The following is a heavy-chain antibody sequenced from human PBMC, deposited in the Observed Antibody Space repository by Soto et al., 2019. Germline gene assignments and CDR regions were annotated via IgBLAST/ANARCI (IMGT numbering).Heavy chain of an antibody. D-gene: IGHD3-22*01. J-gene: IGHJ4*02. CDR2: ISGSGGST. CDR1: GFTFSSYA. CDR3: AKPRHWGNDSSGYYNY. V-gene: IGHV3-23*01. Sequence: GGSLRLSCAASGFTFSSYAMSWVRQAPGKGPEWVSAISGSGGSTYYADSVKGRCTITRDNSKNTLYLQMNILRAEDTAVYYCAKPRHWGNDSSGYYNYWGQGTLVTVSS.